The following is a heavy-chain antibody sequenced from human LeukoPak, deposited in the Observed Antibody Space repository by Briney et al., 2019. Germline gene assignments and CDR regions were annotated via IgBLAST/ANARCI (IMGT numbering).Heavy chain of an antibody. V-gene: IGHV4-34*01. CDR2: INRSGST. J-gene: IGHJ4*02. CDR3: ARGSGRGNYYHN. Sequence: SETLSLTCAVYGGSFSNYYWSWIRQPPGKGLEWIGEINRSGSTTYSPSLESRVTISVDTSKNQFSLKVNSVTAADTAVYYCARGSGRGNYYHNWGQGTLVTVS. D-gene: IGHD1-26*01. CDR1: GGSFSNYY.